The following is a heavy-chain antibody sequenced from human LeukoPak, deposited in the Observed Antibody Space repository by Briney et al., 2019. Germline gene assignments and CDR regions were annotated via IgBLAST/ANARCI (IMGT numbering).Heavy chain of an antibody. Sequence: PSETLSLTCAVYGGSFSGYYWSWIRQPPGKGLEWIGEINHSGSTNYNPSLKSRVTISVDTSKNQFSLKLSSVTATDTAVYYCARVGTIYYDFWSGYSAVWFDPWGQGTLVTVSS. D-gene: IGHD3-3*01. CDR2: INHSGST. CDR3: ARVGTIYYDFWSGYSAVWFDP. J-gene: IGHJ5*02. CDR1: GGSFSGYY. V-gene: IGHV4-34*01.